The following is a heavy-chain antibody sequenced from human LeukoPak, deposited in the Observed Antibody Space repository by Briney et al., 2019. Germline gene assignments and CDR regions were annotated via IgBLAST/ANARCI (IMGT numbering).Heavy chain of an antibody. CDR2: IYYSGST. J-gene: IGHJ4*02. Sequence: SQTLSLTCTVSGSSVSSSAYYWAWIRQPPGEGLEWIGLIYYSGSTYYNPSLKSRTTMSVDTSKNQFSLQLNSVTAADTAVYFCARENDYGDRILGYWGQGTLVTVSS. CDR1: GSSVSSSAYY. V-gene: IGHV4-30-4*01. CDR3: ARENDYGDRILGY. D-gene: IGHD4-17*01.